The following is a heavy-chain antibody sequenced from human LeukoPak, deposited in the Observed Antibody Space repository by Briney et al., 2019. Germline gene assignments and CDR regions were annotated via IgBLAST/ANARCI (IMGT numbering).Heavy chain of an antibody. CDR1: GGSISSSSYY. J-gene: IGHJ4*02. V-gene: IGHV4-39*01. CDR3: ARRRITMVRGGRGDFDY. CDR2: IYYSGST. D-gene: IGHD3-10*01. Sequence: SETLSLTCTVSGGSISSSSYYWGWIRQPPGKGLEWIGSIYYSGSTYYNPSLKSRVTISVDTSKNQFSLKLSSVTAADTAVYYCARRRITMVRGGRGDFDYWGQGTLVTV.